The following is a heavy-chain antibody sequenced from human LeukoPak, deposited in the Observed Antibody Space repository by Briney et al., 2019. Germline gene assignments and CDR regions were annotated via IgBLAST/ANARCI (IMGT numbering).Heavy chain of an antibody. CDR1: GGSFSGYY. CDR3: ARGRSYDYVWGSYRPRYYYYMDV. Sequence: SETLSLTCAVYGGSFSGYYWSWIRQPPGKGLEWIGEINHSGSTNYNPSLKSRVTISVDTSKNQFSLKLSSVTAADTAVYYCARGRSYDYVWGSYRPRYYYYMDVWGKGTTVTVS. V-gene: IGHV4-34*01. CDR2: INHSGST. J-gene: IGHJ6*03. D-gene: IGHD3-16*02.